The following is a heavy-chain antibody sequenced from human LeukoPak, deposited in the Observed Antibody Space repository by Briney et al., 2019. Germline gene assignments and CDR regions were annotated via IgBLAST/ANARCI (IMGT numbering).Heavy chain of an antibody. CDR2: ISAYKGNT. CDR3: ARDQAGYYNDYYMDI. CDR1: GYTFNSYG. V-gene: IGHV1-18*01. D-gene: IGHD3-10*01. J-gene: IGHJ6*03. Sequence: ASVKVSCKASGYTFNSYGISWVRQAPGPGLEWMGWISAYKGNTNYAHSLQGRVTITTDTSTSTAYMELRSLRSDDTAIYYCARDQAGYYNDYYMDIWGKGTTVTVSS.